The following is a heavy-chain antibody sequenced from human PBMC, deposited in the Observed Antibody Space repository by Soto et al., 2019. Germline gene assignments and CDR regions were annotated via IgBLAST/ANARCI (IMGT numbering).Heavy chain of an antibody. V-gene: IGHV4-31*03. CDR2: IYDSGST. CDR3: ATISFMWNNFDY. J-gene: IGHJ4*02. Sequence: SETLSLTCTASGGSFSRGYYYWSWIRQRPGKGLEWIGYIYDSGSTFYNPSLKSRIAISIDTSKNQFSLRLSSVTAADTAVYYCATISFMWNNFDYWGKGTLVTVSS. CDR1: GGSFSRGYYY. D-gene: IGHD1-1*01.